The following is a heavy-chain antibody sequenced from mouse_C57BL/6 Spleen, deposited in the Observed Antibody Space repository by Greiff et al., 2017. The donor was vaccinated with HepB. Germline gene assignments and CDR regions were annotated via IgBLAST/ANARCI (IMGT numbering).Heavy chain of an antibody. Sequence: EVMLVESGGGLVKPGGSLKLSCAASGFTFSDYGMHWVRQAPEKGLEWVAYISSGSSTIYYADTVKGRFTISRDNATNTLFLQRTSLRAEDTAMYYCARHRYYFDDWGQGTTLTVSS. CDR2: ISSGSSTI. J-gene: IGHJ2*01. V-gene: IGHV5-17*01. CDR3: ARHRYYFDD. CDR1: GFTFSDYG.